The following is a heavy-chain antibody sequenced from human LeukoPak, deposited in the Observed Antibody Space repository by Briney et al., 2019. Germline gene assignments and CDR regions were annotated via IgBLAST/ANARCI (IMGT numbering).Heavy chain of an antibody. CDR1: GGSISSYY. V-gene: IGHV4-59*08. CDR3: AAGYGSDWYYFDY. D-gene: IGHD6-19*01. J-gene: IGHJ4*02. Sequence: PSETLSLTCTVSGGSISSYYWSWIRQPPGKGLEWIGYIYYSGSTNYNPSLKSRVTISVDTSKNRFSLKLSSVTAADTAVYYCAAGYGSDWYYFDYWGQGTLVTVSS. CDR2: IYYSGST.